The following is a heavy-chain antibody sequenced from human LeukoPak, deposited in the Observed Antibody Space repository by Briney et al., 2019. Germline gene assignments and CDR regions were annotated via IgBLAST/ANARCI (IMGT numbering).Heavy chain of an antibody. D-gene: IGHD6-13*01. J-gene: IGHJ6*03. CDR3: ARLKQQLVRLLSRDTTYYYYYYMDV. V-gene: IGHV3-21*01. Sequence: GGSLRLSCAASGFAFSSYSMNWVRQAPGKGLEWVSSISSSSSYICYADSVKGRFTISRDNAKNSLYLQMNSLRAEDTAVYYCARLKQQLVRLLSRDTTYYYYYYMDVWGKGTTVTVSS. CDR1: GFAFSSYS. CDR2: ISSSSSYI.